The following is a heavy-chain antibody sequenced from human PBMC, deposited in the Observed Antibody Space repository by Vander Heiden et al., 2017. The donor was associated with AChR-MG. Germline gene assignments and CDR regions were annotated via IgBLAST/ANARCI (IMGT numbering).Heavy chain of an antibody. CDR2: IRSSSSTI. CDR3: AREKADCTRTTCYGNYFDH. Sequence: VRLAGSGGGLVQSGGSLRLACAASTSHSSRPHHTSVRQAPRKGLGGVSYIRSSSSTISYAESVKGRFTIARDNAKNSLYLHMNSLRDEGTAVYYCAREKADCTRTTCYGNYFDHWGQGTLVTVSS. CDR1: TSHSSRPH. D-gene: IGHD2-2*01. V-gene: IGHV3-48*02. J-gene: IGHJ4*02.